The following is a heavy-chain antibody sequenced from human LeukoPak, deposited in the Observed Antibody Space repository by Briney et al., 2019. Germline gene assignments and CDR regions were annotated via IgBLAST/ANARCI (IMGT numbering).Heavy chain of an antibody. CDR1: GGSISSGGYY. J-gene: IGHJ5*02. CDR2: IYYSGST. CDR3: ARDSLSHWFDP. Sequence: SETLSLTCTVPGGSISSGGYYWSWIRQHPGKGLEWIGYIYYSGSTYYNPSLKSRVTISVDTSKNQFSLKLSSVTAADTAVYYCARDSLSHWFDPWGQGTLVTVSS. V-gene: IGHV4-31*03.